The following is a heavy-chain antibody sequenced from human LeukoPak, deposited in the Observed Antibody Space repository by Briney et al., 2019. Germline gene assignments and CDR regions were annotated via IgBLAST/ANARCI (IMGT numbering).Heavy chain of an antibody. V-gene: IGHV3-23*01. Sequence: GGSLRLSCAVSGITLSNYGMSWVRQAPGKGLEWVAGISDSDGRTNYADSVKGRFTISRDNPKNTLYLQMNSLRAEDTAVYLCAKRGVVIRVILVGFHKEAYYFDSWGQGALVTVSS. J-gene: IGHJ4*02. CDR2: ISDSDGRT. D-gene: IGHD3-22*01. CDR3: AKRGVVIRVILVGFHKEAYYFDS. CDR1: GITLSNYG.